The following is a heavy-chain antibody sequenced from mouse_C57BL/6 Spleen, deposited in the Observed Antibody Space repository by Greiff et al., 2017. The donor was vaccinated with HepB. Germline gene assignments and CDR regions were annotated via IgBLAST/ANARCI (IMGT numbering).Heavy chain of an antibody. Sequence: EVQLQQSGAELVKPGASVKLSCTASGFNIKDYYMHWVKQRTEQGLEWIGRIDPEDGETQYAPKFQGKATITADTSSNTAYLQLSSLTSEDTAVYYCARDGDSSGYFDYWGQGTTLTVSS. J-gene: IGHJ2*01. V-gene: IGHV14-2*01. CDR3: ARDGDSSGYFDY. CDR1: GFNIKDYY. CDR2: IDPEDGET. D-gene: IGHD3-2*02.